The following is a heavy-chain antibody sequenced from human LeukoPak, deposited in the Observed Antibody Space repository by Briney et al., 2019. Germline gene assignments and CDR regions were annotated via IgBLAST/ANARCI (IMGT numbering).Heavy chain of an antibody. CDR2: ISSSSSYI. Sequence: PGGSLRLSCAASGFTFSSYSMNWVRQAPGKGLEWVSSISSSSSYIYYADSVKGRFTISRDNAKNSLYLQMNNLRAEDTAVYYCARDCSSGYYDFWSGYWAFDIWGQGTMVTVSS. D-gene: IGHD3-3*01. CDR3: ARDCSSGYYDFWSGYWAFDI. V-gene: IGHV3-21*01. CDR1: GFTFSSYS. J-gene: IGHJ3*02.